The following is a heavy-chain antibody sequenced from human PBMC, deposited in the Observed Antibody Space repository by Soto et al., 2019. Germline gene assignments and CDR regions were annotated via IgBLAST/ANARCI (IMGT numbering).Heavy chain of an antibody. V-gene: IGHV4-4*02. CDR2: IYRTGST. D-gene: IGHD1-7*01. Sequence: QVQLQESGPGLVKPSGTLSLTCAVSGGSFTSNNWWTWVRQPPGQGLEWIGEIYRTGSTNYNPSLTSRGTISLDKSENQFSLEGASLTAADTAVYYCASRGPGTSGDYWGEGTLVTVSS. CDR3: ASRGPGTSGDY. CDR1: GGSFTSNNW. J-gene: IGHJ4*02.